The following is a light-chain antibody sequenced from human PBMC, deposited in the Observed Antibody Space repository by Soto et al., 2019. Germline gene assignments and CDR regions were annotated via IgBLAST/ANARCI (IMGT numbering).Light chain of an antibody. CDR3: CSYTSSGAHV. V-gene: IGLV2-14*01. Sequence: QSALTQPAPVSGSPGQSITISCTGTSSDVGGYDYVSWHQQHPGKAPKLMIYEVNTRPSGVSNRFSGSKSGNTASLTISGLQAEDEADYYCCSYTSSGAHVFGGGTKLTVL. CDR2: EVN. CDR1: SSDVGGYDY. J-gene: IGLJ2*01.